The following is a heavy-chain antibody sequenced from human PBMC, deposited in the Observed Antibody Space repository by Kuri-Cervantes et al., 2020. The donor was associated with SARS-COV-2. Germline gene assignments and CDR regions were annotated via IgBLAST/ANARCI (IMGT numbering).Heavy chain of an antibody. CDR2: INVNDGDT. D-gene: IGHD3-10*02. CDR3: ARGSHLFLDV. CDR1: GYSFTASS. Sequence: ASVKVSCKASGYSFTASSYAWVRQAPGQGPELIGWINVNDGDTSYARKVQGRVTMTTDTSTTTVYMDLRSLRSDDTAVYYCARGSHLFLDVWGQGTTVTVSS. J-gene: IGHJ6*02. V-gene: IGHV1-18*01.